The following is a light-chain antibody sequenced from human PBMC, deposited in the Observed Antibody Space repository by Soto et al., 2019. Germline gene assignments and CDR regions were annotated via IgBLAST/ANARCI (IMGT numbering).Light chain of an antibody. CDR1: SSNIGSNT. CDR2: DND. CDR3: ATWDDSLIGSV. Sequence: QSVLTQPPSASGTPGQRVTISCSGSSSNIGSNTVNWYQQFPGTAPKLLIYDNDQRPSGVPDRFSGSKSGTSASLAISGLQSEDEADYYCATWDDSLIGSVFGTGTKVTVL. V-gene: IGLV1-44*01. J-gene: IGLJ1*01.